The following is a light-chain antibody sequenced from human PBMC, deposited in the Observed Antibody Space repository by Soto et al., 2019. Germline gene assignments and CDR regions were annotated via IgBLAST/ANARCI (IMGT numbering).Light chain of an antibody. V-gene: IGKV3-20*01. CDR1: QSLATSY. CDR2: GAS. CDR3: QHYGRSPYT. J-gene: IGKJ2*01. Sequence: ELVLTQSPGTLSLSPGERVTLSCRASQSLATSYLAWFQQRPGQAPRLLIYGASTRVTGIPDRFSGSGSGTDFTLTISRLEPEDFAVYYCQHYGRSPYTFGQGTRLEIK.